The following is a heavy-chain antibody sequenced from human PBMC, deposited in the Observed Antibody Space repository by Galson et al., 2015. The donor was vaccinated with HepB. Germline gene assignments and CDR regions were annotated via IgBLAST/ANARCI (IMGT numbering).Heavy chain of an antibody. CDR2: ISYDGSNK. D-gene: IGHD3/OR15-3a*01. J-gene: IGHJ4*01. CDR1: GFTFSSYG. CDR3: ARHAAHWTCHNFDF. Sequence: SLRLSCAASGFTFSSYGMHWVRQAPGKGLEWVAVISYDGSNKYYADSVKGRFTISRVNSKNTLYLQMNSLRAEVTAVYYCARHAAHWTCHNFDFWGQGTPVTVSS. V-gene: IGHV3-30*03.